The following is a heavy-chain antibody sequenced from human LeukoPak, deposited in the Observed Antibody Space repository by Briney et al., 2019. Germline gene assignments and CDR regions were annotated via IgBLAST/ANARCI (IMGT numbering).Heavy chain of an antibody. D-gene: IGHD1-20*01. CDR3: ARHRLTGTTAGFDY. V-gene: IGHV4-34*01. J-gene: IGHJ4*02. Sequence: PSETLSLTCGVSGGSFSGYYWTWIRQPLGNGLEWIGEIDHNGISNFNPSLKSRVTFSVDTSKRQFSLTLNSVTAADTAVYYCARHRLTGTTAGFDYWGQGTLVTVSS. CDR2: IDHNGIS. CDR1: GGSFSGYY.